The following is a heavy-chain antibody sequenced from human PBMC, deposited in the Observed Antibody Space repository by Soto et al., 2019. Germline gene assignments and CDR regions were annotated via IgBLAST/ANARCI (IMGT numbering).Heavy chain of an antibody. V-gene: IGHV4-30-4*01. Sequence: SETLSLTCTVSGGSISSGDYYWSWIRQPPGKGLEWIGYIYYSGSTYYNPSLKSRVTISVDTSKNQFSLKLSSVTAADTAVYYCARGVVVPAAIYFDYWGQGTLVTVSS. CDR1: GGSISSGDYY. D-gene: IGHD2-2*01. CDR3: ARGVVVPAAIYFDY. CDR2: IYYSGST. J-gene: IGHJ4*02.